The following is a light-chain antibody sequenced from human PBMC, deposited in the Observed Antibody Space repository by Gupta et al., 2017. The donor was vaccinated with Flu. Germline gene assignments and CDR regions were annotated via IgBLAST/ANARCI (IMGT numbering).Light chain of an antibody. CDR1: QSVLYDSTEKDD. V-gene: IGKV4-1*01. J-gene: IGKJ4*01. CDR2: WAT. Sequence: SLGERATINGKSSQSVLYDSTEKDDLSWYQQKPGQPPKLLSSWATTRESGVPDRFSASGSGTDFTLTIASLQAEDVAVYYCQQYYDVPFTFGGGTKVEIK. CDR3: QQYYDVPFT.